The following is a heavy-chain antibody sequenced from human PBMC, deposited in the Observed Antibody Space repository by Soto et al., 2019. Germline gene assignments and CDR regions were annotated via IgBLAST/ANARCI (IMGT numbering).Heavy chain of an antibody. CDR2: INHRGSA. D-gene: IGHD3-22*01. CDR1: GASVSSTYW. V-gene: IGHV4-4*02. Sequence: SETLSLTCAVSGASVSSTYWWSWVRQPPGKGPEWIGEINHRGSANYNPSLKSRVTISVDTSKNQFSLKLSSVTAADTAVYYCARSRGGYFDYWGQGTLVTVSS. J-gene: IGHJ4*02. CDR3: ARSRGGYFDY.